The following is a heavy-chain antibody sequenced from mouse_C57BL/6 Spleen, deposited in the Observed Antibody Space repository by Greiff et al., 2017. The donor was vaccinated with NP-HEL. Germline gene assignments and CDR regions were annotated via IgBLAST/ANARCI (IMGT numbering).Heavy chain of an antibody. CDR2: IWSGGST. D-gene: IGHD1-1*01. V-gene: IGHV2-2*01. CDR1: GFSLTSYG. J-gene: IGHJ1*03. CDR3: ARSTTVVAPSYFDV. Sequence: VQLQQSGPGLVQPSQSLSITCTVSGFSLTSYGVHWVRQSPGKGLEWLGVIWSGGSTDYNAAFISRLSISKDNSKSQVFFKMNRLQADDTAIYYCARSTTVVAPSYFDVWGTGTTVTVSS.